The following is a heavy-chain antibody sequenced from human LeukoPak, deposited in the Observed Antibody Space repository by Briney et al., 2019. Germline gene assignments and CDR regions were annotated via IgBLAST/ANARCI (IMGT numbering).Heavy chain of an antibody. CDR3: ARDLVTVTKGFDI. CDR2: IYYSGST. J-gene: IGHJ3*02. D-gene: IGHD4-17*01. CDR1: GGSISSYY. Sequence: SETLSLTCTVSGGSISSYYWSWIRQPPGKGLEWIGYIYYSGSTNYNPSLKSRVTISVDTSKNQFSLRLSSVTAADTAVYYCARDLVTVTKGFDIWGQGTMVSVSS. V-gene: IGHV4-59*01.